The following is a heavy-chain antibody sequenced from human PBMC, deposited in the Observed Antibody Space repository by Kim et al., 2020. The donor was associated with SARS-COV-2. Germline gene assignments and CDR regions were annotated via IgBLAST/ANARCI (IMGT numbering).Heavy chain of an antibody. V-gene: IGHV3-74*01. J-gene: IGHJ6*02. CDR2: IRSDGNEITT. CDR1: ELTFNDER. Sequence: GGSLRLSCVASELTFNDERIYWVRQAPGKGLVWVSRIRSDGNEITTIYADSVKGRFTTSRDNARNTVFLQMNSLRVEDTAVYFCTRRTMDVWGQGTTVTVSS. CDR3: TRRTMDV.